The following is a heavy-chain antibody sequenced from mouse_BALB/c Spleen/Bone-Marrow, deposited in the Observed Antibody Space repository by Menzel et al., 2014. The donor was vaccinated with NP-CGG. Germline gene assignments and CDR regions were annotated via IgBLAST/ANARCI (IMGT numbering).Heavy chain of an antibody. CDR3: ARILLRSYAMDY. V-gene: IGHV3-8*02. CDR2: ISYSGST. Sequence: VQLKESGPSLVKPSQTLSLTCSVTGDSITSGYWSWIRKFPGNKLEYMGYISYSGSTYYNPSLKSRISITRDTSKNXYYLQLNSVTTEDTATYYCARILLRSYAMDYWGQGTSVTVSS. CDR1: GDSITSGY. D-gene: IGHD1-1*01. J-gene: IGHJ4*01.